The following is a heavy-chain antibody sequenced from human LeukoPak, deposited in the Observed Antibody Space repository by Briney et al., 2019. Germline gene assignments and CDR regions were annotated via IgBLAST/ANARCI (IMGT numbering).Heavy chain of an antibody. Sequence: GGSLRLSCAASGFAFNSFAMNWVRQAPGKGLALVSSISNSDGSSHYADFVKGRFTISRDNSKNTLHLQMNSLRAEDTAVYYCAKSLGVGGYTRYKGFDQWGQGTLVTVSS. J-gene: IGHJ4*02. CDR2: ISNSDGSS. CDR3: AKSLGVGGYTRYKGFDQ. V-gene: IGHV3-23*01. D-gene: IGHD3-16*02. CDR1: GFAFNSFA.